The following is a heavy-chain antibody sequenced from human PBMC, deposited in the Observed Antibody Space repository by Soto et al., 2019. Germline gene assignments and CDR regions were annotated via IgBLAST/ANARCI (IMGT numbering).Heavy chain of an antibody. V-gene: IGHV3-15*01. Sequence: PGGSLRLSCAASGFTFSNAWMSWVRQAPGKGLEWVGRIKSKTDGGTTDYAAPVKGRFTTSRDDSKNTLYLQMNSLKTEDTAVYYCTTEREYYYDSSGYYYPWYWGQGTLVTVSS. CDR3: TTEREYYYDSSGYYYPWY. J-gene: IGHJ4*02. CDR1: GFTFSNAW. CDR2: IKSKTDGGTT. D-gene: IGHD3-22*01.